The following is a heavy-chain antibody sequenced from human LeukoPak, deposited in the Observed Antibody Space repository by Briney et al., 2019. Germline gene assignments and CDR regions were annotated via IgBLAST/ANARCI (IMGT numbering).Heavy chain of an antibody. V-gene: IGHV3-21*01. CDR3: ARVGANWYEDY. D-gene: IGHD6-13*01. J-gene: IGHJ4*02. CDR1: GFTFSSYS. CDR2: ITTTFYT. Sequence: PGGSLRLSCAASGFTFSSYSFNWVRQVPGKGLEWVSSITTTFYTYYTDSVKSRFAISRDNAKNSLYLQMISLRAEDTAVYYCARVGANWYEDYWGQGTLVTVSS.